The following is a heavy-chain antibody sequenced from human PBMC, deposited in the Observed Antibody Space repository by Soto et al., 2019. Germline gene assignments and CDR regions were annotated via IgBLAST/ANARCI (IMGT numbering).Heavy chain of an antibody. CDR1: GFTFSGYW. J-gene: IGHJ4*02. Sequence: EVQLVESGGGLVQPGGSLRLSCAASGFTFSGYWMIWVRQAPGTGLEWVANIDQDGTEKYYVDSVNGRFTISRDNSKNSLYLQMNSLRAEDTAVYYCARDRSGDADYWGQGTLVTVSS. V-gene: IGHV3-7*05. CDR2: IDQDGTEK. CDR3: ARDRSGDADY.